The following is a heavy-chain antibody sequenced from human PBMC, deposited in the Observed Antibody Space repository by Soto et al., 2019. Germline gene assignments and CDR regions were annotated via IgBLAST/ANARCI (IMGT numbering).Heavy chain of an antibody. Sequence: EVQLLESGGGLVQPGGSLRLSCAASGFTFSSYAMSWVRQAPGKGREWVSAISGSGGSTYYADSVKGRFTISRDNSKNTLYLQMNSLRAEDTAVYYCAKDPYALVRGRPYSYGMDVWGQGTTVTVSS. CDR1: GFTFSSYA. CDR3: AKDPYALVRGRPYSYGMDV. CDR2: ISGSGGST. V-gene: IGHV3-23*01. D-gene: IGHD3-10*01. J-gene: IGHJ6*02.